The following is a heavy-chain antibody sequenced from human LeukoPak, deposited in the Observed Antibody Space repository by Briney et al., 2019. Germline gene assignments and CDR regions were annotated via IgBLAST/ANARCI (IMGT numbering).Heavy chain of an antibody. D-gene: IGHD3-10*01. Sequence: GGSLRLSCAASGFTLSSYGMHWVRQAPGKGLEWVAVIWYDGSNKYYADSVKGRFTISRDNSKNTLYLQMNSLRAEDTAVYYCARGPRTYYYGSGTDYWGQGTLVTVSS. CDR1: GFTLSSYG. V-gene: IGHV3-33*01. J-gene: IGHJ4*02. CDR3: ARGPRTYYYGSGTDY. CDR2: IWYDGSNK.